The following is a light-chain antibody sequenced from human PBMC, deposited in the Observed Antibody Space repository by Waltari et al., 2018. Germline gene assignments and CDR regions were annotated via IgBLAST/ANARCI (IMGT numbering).Light chain of an antibody. V-gene: IGKV3-20*01. CDR1: QSVGRT. Sequence: EIVLTQSPGTLSLSPGERATLSCRASQSVGRTLAWYQQQPGQAPRLLIYAASNRATGIPDRFSGSGSGTDFSLTISRLEPEDFAVYYCQHYVRLPATFGQGTKVAIK. CDR3: QHYVRLPAT. J-gene: IGKJ1*01. CDR2: AAS.